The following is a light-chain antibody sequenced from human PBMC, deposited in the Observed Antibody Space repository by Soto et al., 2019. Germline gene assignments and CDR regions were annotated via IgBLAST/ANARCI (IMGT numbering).Light chain of an antibody. CDR3: QQRSNWF. CDR1: QRVSSY. V-gene: IGKV3-11*01. CDR2: DAS. Sequence: EIVLTQSPATLSLSPGERATLSCRASQRVSSYLAWYQQKPGQAPRLLIYDASNRATGIPARFSGSGSGTDFTLTISSLEPEDFAVYYCQQRSNWFFGQGTRLEIK. J-gene: IGKJ5*01.